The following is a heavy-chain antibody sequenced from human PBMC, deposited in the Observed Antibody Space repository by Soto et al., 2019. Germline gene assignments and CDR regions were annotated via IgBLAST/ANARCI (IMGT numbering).Heavy chain of an antibody. J-gene: IGHJ4*02. Sequence: AQLVESGGGVLHPGRSLRLSCAASGFTFSSYAMHWVRQAPGKGLQWVGVISDDGSEEHYADFVKGRLSISRDNSKSTVFLQMNSLRDDDTAVYYCGRSQDRTGWYDCAYWGQGTLVTVSS. CDR2: ISDDGSEE. CDR3: GRSQDRTGWYDCAY. CDR1: GFTFSSYA. V-gene: IGHV3-30-3*01. D-gene: IGHD6-19*01.